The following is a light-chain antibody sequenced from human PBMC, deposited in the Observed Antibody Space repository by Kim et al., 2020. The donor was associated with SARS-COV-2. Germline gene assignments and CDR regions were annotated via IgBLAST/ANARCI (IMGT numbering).Light chain of an antibody. V-gene: IGKV3-11*01. J-gene: IGKJ3*01. CDR2: DAS. CDR3: QQRSNWPPLFT. CDR1: QSVSSY. Sequence: PWERATLSCRASQSVSSYLAWYQQKPGQAPRPLIYDASNRATGIPARFSGSGSGTDFTLTISSLEPEDFAVYYCQQRSNWPPLFTFGPGTKVDIK.